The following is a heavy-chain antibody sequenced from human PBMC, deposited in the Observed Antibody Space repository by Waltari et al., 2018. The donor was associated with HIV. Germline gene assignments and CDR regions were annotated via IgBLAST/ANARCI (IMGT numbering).Heavy chain of an antibody. V-gene: IGHV3-13*01. CDR1: GFAFSRLD. D-gene: IGHD6-19*01. CDR2: IGAAGDT. CDR3: VRGNGWYGPYYFDY. J-gene: IGHJ4*02. Sequence: EVEMVESGGGSVQPGGSLRLSCAAPGFAFSRLDMHWVRQAMGKSPEGVSAIGAAGDTYYPKSVKGRFTVSRENGKNSLYLQMNNLRVDDAAMCYCVRGNGWYGPYYFDYWGRGTLVTVSS.